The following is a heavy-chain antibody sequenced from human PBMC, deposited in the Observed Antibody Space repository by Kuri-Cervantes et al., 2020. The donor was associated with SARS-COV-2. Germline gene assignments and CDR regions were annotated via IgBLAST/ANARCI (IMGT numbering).Heavy chain of an antibody. CDR2: INPDGSYT. CDR3: AKGGWLDY. CDR1: GFTFSGHW. J-gene: IGHJ4*02. Sequence: GESLKISCAASGFTFSGHWIHWVRQAPGKGLVWVSRINPDGSYTNNADSVKGRFTLSRDNAKNMLFLQMNSLIAEDTAVYYCAKGGWLDYWGQGTLVPVSS. V-gene: IGHV3-74*01. D-gene: IGHD6-19*01.